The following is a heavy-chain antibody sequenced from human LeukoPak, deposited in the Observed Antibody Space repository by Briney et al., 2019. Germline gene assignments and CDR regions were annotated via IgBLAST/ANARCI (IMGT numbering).Heavy chain of an antibody. CDR3: ARDSTYYYDSGSSGPHYFDN. D-gene: IGHD3-10*01. CDR2: ISSGGTDE. Sequence: PGRSLRLSCAASGFTFSTYAMRWVRQAPGKGLEWVSLISSGGTDEYYADSVKGRFTISRDNSKNTLYLQLNSLSAEDTAVYYCARDSTYYYDSGSSGPHYFDNWGQGTLVTVSS. CDR1: GFTFSTYA. V-gene: IGHV3-30*01. J-gene: IGHJ4*02.